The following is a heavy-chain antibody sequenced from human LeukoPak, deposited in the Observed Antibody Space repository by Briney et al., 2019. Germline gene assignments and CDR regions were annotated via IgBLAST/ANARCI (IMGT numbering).Heavy chain of an antibody. CDR1: GFTFSSYA. J-gene: IGHJ4*02. CDR2: ISYDGSNK. Sequence: GGSLRLSCAASGFTFSSYAMHWVRQAPGKGLEWVAVISYDGSNKYYADSVKGRFTISRDNSKNTLYLQMNSLRAEDTAVYYCASDQVNMGGGTFDYWGQGTLVTLSS. V-gene: IGHV3-30*01. CDR3: ASDQVNMGGGTFDY. D-gene: IGHD1-26*01.